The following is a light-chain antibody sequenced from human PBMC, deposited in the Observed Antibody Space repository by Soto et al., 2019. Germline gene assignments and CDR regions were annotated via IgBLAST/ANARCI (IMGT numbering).Light chain of an antibody. CDR1: SSDVGGYNY. J-gene: IGLJ1*01. CDR3: CSYAGRYTYV. CDR2: DVS. V-gene: IGLV2-11*01. Sequence: QSALTQPRSVSGSPGQSVTISCTGASSDVGGYNYVSWYQQHPGKAPKLMIYDVSKRPSGVPDRFSGSKSGNTASLTISGLQTEDEADSHCCSYAGRYTYVFGTGTKVTVL.